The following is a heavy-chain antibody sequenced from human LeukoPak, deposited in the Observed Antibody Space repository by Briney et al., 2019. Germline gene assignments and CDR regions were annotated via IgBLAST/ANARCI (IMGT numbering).Heavy chain of an antibody. V-gene: IGHV3-7*01. J-gene: IGHJ2*01. CDR3: ARDAFRARYFDL. CDR1: GINFRKYW. D-gene: IGHD3-10*01. CDR2: IKQDEREK. Sequence: GGSLRLSCEVSGINFRKYWMTWVRQAPGRGLEWVANIKQDEREKHYADSVKGRFTIFRDNAKHSVYLQMHSLRAEDTAVYYCARDAFRARYFDLWGRGTLVTVSS.